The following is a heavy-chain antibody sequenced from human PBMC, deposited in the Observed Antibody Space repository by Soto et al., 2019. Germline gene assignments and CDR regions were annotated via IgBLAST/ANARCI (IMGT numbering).Heavy chain of an antibody. CDR1: GYTFTSYG. Sequence: ASVKVSCKASGYTFTSYGISWVRQAPGQGLEWMGWISAYNGNTNYAQKLQGRVTMTTDTSTSTAYMELRSLRSDDTAVYYCAREWEPDYGGNSAWFDPWGQGTLVTVSS. CDR2: ISAYNGNT. J-gene: IGHJ5*02. V-gene: IGHV1-18*01. CDR3: AREWEPDYGGNSAWFDP. D-gene: IGHD4-17*01.